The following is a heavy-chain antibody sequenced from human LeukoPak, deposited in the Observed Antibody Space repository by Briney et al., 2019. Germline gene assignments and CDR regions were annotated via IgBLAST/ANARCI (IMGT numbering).Heavy chain of an antibody. CDR3: AKDINYDSSGYYHY. CDR2: ISWNSGSI. Sequence: SGISWNSGSIGYADSVKGRFTISRDNAKNSLYLQMNSLRAEDTALYYCAKDINYDSSGYYHYWGQGTLVTVSS. D-gene: IGHD3-22*01. V-gene: IGHV3-9*01. J-gene: IGHJ4*02.